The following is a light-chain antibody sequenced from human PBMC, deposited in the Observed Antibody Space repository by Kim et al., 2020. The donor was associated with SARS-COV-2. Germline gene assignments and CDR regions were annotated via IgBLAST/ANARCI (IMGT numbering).Light chain of an antibody. V-gene: IGKV3-20*01. J-gene: IGKJ2*01. CDR2: AAS. CDR3: QQYGSSPPT. CDR1: QSVSISY. Sequence: EIVLTQSPGTLSVSPGERATLSCRASQSVSISYLAWYQQKPGQAPRLLMYAASSRATGIPDKISGTGSGTDFTLTINRLEPEDSAVYFCQQYGSSPPTFGQGTKLEI.